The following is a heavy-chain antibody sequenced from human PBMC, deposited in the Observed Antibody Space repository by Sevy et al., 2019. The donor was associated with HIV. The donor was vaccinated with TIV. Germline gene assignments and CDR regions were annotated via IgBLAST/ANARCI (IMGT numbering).Heavy chain of an antibody. CDR2: IWYDGSNK. CDR1: RFSFSSYG. CDR3: ARDPSGSYYNSYYFDY. V-gene: IGHV3-33*01. D-gene: IGHD3-10*01. Sequence: GGSLRLSCAASRFSFSSYGMHWVRQAPGKGLEWVAVIWYDGSNKYYAHSVKGRFTVSRDNSKNALYLQMNSLRAEDTAVYYCARDPSGSYYNSYYFDYWGQGTLVTVSS. J-gene: IGHJ4*02.